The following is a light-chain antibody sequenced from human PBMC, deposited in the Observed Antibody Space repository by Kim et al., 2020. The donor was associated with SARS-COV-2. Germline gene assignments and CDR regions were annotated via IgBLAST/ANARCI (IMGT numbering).Light chain of an antibody. J-gene: IGKJ1*01. Sequence: EIVLTQSPGTLSLSPGERATLSCRASQSVSSSHLAWYQQKPGQAPRLLIYGASSRATGIPDRFSGSGSGTDFTLTISSLQSEDFAVYYCQQYNNLVGFGQGTKVDIK. CDR1: QSVSSSH. CDR2: GAS. V-gene: IGKV3-20*01. CDR3: QQYNNLVG.